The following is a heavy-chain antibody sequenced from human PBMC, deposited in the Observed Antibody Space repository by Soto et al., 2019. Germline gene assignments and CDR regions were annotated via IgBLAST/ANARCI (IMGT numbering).Heavy chain of an antibody. CDR3: ASARYSSAYYHGLDV. V-gene: IGHV1-69*05. D-gene: IGHD5-18*01. CDR1: GGTFSIYA. Sequence: QVQLVQSGAEVKKPGSSVKVSCKASGGTFSIYAISWVRQAPGQGLEWMGGIIPIFGTANYAQKFQGRVTITSDETTRTAYMELSSPRSEDTAVYYCASARYSSAYYHGLDVWGQGTTVTLSS. CDR2: IIPIFGTA. J-gene: IGHJ6*02.